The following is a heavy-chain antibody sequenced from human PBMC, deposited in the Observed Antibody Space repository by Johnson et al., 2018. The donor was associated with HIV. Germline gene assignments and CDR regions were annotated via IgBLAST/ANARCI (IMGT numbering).Heavy chain of an antibody. CDR3: ARVRVGAFDI. V-gene: IGHV3-30*14. CDR1: GFTFSGSA. D-gene: IGHD1-26*01. J-gene: IGHJ3*02. CDR2: ISYDGSNK. Sequence: QVQLVESGGGLVQPGGSLKLSCAASGFTFSGSAMHWVRQASGKGLEWVAVISYDGSNKYYADSVKGRFTISRDNSKNMLFLQINSLRVEDTAVYYCARVRVGAFDIWGQGTMVTVSS.